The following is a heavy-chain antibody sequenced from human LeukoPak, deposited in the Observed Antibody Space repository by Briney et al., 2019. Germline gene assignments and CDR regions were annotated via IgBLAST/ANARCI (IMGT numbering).Heavy chain of an antibody. J-gene: IGHJ3*02. CDR2: IKQDGSEK. Sequence: PGGSLRLSCAASGYFFSSHWMNWVRQAPGKGLEWVANIKQDGSEKYSVDSLKGRFTISRDNAKNSLYLQMYTIASAHTAVYDCARDRVGAFDIWGQGTMVTVSS. CDR1: GYFFSSHW. CDR3: ARDRVGAFDI. V-gene: IGHV3-7*04.